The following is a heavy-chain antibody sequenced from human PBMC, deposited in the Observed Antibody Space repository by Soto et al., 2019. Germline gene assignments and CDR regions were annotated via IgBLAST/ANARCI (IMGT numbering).Heavy chain of an antibody. J-gene: IGHJ4*02. CDR2: ISAYNGNT. Sequence: QVQLVQSGAEVKKPGASVKVSCKASGYTFTSYGISWVRQAPGQGLEWMGWISAYNGNTNYAQKLRGRGPMTTDTATRAACMELRTLRSADAAVYYCARDLPAPAYWGQGTLVTVSS. CDR3: ARDLPAPAY. V-gene: IGHV1-18*01. CDR1: GYTFTSYG.